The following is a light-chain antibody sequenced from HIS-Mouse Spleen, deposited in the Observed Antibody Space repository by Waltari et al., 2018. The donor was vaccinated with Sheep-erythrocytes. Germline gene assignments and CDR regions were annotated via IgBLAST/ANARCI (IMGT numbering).Light chain of an antibody. Sequence: SYELTQPPSVSVSPGQTARITCSGDALPKKYAYWYQQKSGQAPVLVIYEDGQRPSGIPGRFSGSSSGTMATLTISGAQVEDDADYYCYSTDSSGNHWVFGGGTKLTVL. CDR1: ALPKKY. V-gene: IGLV3-10*01. CDR2: EDG. J-gene: IGLJ3*02. CDR3: YSTDSSGNHWV.